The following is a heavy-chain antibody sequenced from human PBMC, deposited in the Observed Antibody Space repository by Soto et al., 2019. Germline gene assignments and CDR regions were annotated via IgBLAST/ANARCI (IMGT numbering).Heavy chain of an antibody. CDR2: IYYSGST. V-gene: IGHV4-30-4*01. Sequence: TLSLTFTFSGGSISSGDDYWSWIRQPPGKGLEWIGYIYYSGSTYYNPSLKSRVTISVDTSKNQFSLKLSSVTAADTAVYYCATAAGTFDYWGQGTLVTVSS. D-gene: IGHD6-13*01. J-gene: IGHJ4*02. CDR3: ATAAGTFDY. CDR1: GGSISSGDDY.